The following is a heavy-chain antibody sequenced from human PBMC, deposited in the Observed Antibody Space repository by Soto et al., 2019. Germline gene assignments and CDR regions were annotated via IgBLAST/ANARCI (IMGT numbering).Heavy chain of an antibody. CDR1: GKSLSGYY. D-gene: IGHD5-12*01. CDR3: TKNSAYALDY. CDR2: INHSGNT. Sequence: QVQLQQWGAGLLKPSETLSLTCAVYGKSLSGYYWSWIRQPPGKALEWIGEINHSGNTNYNPSLKSRVTISVDKSKNELSLRLNYVTAADTAVYYCTKNSAYALDYWGLGILVTVSS. J-gene: IGHJ4*02. V-gene: IGHV4-34*01.